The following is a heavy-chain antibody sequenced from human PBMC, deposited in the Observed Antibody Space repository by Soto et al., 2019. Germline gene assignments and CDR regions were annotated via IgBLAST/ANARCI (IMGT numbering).Heavy chain of an antibody. Sequence: ELQLLGSGGGLVQPGGSLRLSCAASGFTFSRSALHWVRQAPGKGLEWVSAISGSGGSASYADSVKGRFSISRDNFKNTLYLQMNSLRVEDTAIYYCAKATDDDFWSGPSFDPWGQGTLVTVSS. V-gene: IGHV3-23*01. CDR3: AKATDDDFWSGPSFDP. CDR2: ISGSGGSA. CDR1: GFTFSRSA. D-gene: IGHD3-3*01. J-gene: IGHJ5*02.